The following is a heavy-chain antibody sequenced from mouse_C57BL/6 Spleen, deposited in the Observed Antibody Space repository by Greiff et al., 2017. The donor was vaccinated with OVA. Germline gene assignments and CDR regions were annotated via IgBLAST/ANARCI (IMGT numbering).Heavy chain of an antibody. J-gene: IGHJ1*03. Sequence: VQLQQSGPELVKPGASVKISCKASGYAFSSSWMNWVKQRPGKGLEWLGRIYPGDGDTNYNGKFKGKATLTADKSSSTAYMQLSSLTSEDSAVYFCAKFDGYYWYFDVWGTGTTVTVSS. D-gene: IGHD2-3*01. V-gene: IGHV1-82*01. CDR3: AKFDGYYWYFDV. CDR2: IYPGDGDT. CDR1: GYAFSSSW.